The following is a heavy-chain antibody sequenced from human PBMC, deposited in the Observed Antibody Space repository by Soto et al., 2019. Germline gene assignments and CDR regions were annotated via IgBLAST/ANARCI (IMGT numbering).Heavy chain of an antibody. J-gene: IGHJ4*02. Sequence: EVPLVESGGGLVQPGGSLRLSCAASGFTVSSNYMSWVRQAPGKGLEWVSVIYSGGSTYYADSVKGRFTISRDNSKNTLYLQMNSLRAEDTAVYYCASGGPIVVVVAAFYWGQGTLVTVSS. CDR3: ASGGPIVVVVAAFY. CDR1: GFTVSSNY. CDR2: IYSGGST. V-gene: IGHV3-66*01. D-gene: IGHD2-15*01.